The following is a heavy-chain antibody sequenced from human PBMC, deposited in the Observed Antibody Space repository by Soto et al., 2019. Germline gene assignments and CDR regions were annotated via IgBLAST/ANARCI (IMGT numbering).Heavy chain of an antibody. V-gene: IGHV3-23*01. CDR3: ARANSSSFDY. Sequence: GGSLRLSCAASGFTFSSSAMTWVRQAPGKGLEWVSAISGSGISTYYADSVKGRFTISRDNAKNTLYLQMNSLRAEDTAVYYCARANSSSFDYWGQGTLVTVSS. CDR1: GFTFSSSA. CDR2: ISGSGIST. J-gene: IGHJ4*02. D-gene: IGHD6-6*01.